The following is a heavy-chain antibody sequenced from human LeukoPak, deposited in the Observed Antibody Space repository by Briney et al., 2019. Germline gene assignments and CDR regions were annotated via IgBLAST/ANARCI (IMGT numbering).Heavy chain of an antibody. CDR2: IYYSGST. CDR3: ARSPRSPRTWDY. Sequence: PSETLSLTCTVSGGSISSSSYYWGWIRQPPGKGLEWIGSIYYSGSTYYNPSLKSRVTISVDTSKNQFSLKLSSVTAADTAVYYCARSPRSPRTWDYWGQGTLVTVSS. CDR1: GGSISSSSYY. J-gene: IGHJ4*02. V-gene: IGHV4-39*01.